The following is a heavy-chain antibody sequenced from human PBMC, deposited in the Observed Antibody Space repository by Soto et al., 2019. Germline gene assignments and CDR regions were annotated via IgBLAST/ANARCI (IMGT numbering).Heavy chain of an antibody. V-gene: IGHV4-39*01. J-gene: IGHJ5*02. D-gene: IGHD1-26*01. CDR1: GDSISSKTFF. CDR3: ARHPRVTGRGVGFDP. CDR2: IFYSGSS. Sequence: QLQLLESGPGLVKPSETLSLTCNVSGDSISSKTFFWDWIRQPPGKGLEWIGSIFYSGSSFYNPSLKSRVTLSVDTSKNQFSLKLSSVTAADTAVYYCARHPRVTGRGVGFDPWGQGTLVTVSS.